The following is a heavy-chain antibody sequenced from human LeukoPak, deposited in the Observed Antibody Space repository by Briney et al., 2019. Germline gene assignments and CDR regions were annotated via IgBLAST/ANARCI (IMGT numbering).Heavy chain of an antibody. V-gene: IGHV3-48*04. D-gene: IGHD3-10*01. CDR2: ISSSGSTI. J-gene: IGHJ4*02. CDR1: GFTFSSYS. CDR3: ARASTTITMVRGVLDY. Sequence: GGSLRLSCAASGFTFSSYSMNWVRQAPGKGLEWVSYISSSGSTIYYADSVKGRFTISRDNAKNSLYLQMNSLRAEDTAVYYCARASTTITMVRGVLDYWGQGTLVTVSS.